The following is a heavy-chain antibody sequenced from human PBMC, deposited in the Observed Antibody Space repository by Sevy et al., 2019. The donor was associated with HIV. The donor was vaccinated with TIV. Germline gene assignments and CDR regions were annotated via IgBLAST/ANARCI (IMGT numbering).Heavy chain of an antibody. V-gene: IGHV3-20*04. Sequence: GGSLRLSCAASGFTFDDYGMSWVRQAPGKGLEWVSGINWNGGSTGYADSVKGRFTISRDNAKNSLYLQMNILRAEDTALYYCARVLVVVTALRTFDAFDIWGQGTMVTVSS. CDR3: ARVLVVVTALRTFDAFDI. CDR2: INWNGGST. CDR1: GFTFDDYG. J-gene: IGHJ3*02. D-gene: IGHD2-21*02.